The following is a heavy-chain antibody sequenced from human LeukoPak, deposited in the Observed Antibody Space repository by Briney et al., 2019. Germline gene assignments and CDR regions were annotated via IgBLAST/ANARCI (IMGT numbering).Heavy chain of an antibody. CDR1: GGSFSGYY. CDR3: ARLRRRRYYYDSSGPTFDY. Sequence: SETLSLTCAVYGGSFSGYYWSWIRQPPGKGLEWIGEINHSGSTNYNPSLKSRVSISVDTSKNQFSLKLSSVTAAETAVYYCARLRRRRYYYDSSGPTFDYWGQGTLVTVSS. V-gene: IGHV4-34*01. J-gene: IGHJ4*02. D-gene: IGHD3-22*01. CDR2: INHSGST.